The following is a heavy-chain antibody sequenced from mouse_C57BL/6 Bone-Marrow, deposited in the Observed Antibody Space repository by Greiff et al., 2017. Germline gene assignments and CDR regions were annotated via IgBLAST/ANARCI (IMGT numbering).Heavy chain of an antibody. Sequence: VKLMESGPGLVQPSQSLSITCTVSGFSLTSYGVHWVRQSPGKGLEWLGVIWRGGSTDYNAAFMSRLSITKDNSKSQVFFKMNSLQADDTAIYYCAKFYDGYYEGYFDVWGTGTTVTVSS. CDR1: GFSLTSYG. V-gene: IGHV2-5*01. D-gene: IGHD2-3*01. CDR2: IWRGGST. CDR3: AKFYDGYYEGYFDV. J-gene: IGHJ1*03.